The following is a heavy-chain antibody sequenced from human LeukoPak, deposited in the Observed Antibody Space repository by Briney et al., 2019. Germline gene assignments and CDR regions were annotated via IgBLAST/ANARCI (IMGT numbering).Heavy chain of an antibody. CDR1: GLTFSSYA. J-gene: IGHJ4*02. D-gene: IGHD1-26*01. V-gene: IGHV3-23*01. CDR2: ISDSGSST. Sequence: GGSLRLSCAASGLTFSSYAMSWVRQAPGKGLEWVSAISDSGSSTYYADSVKGRFTISRDNSKNTLYLQMNSLRAEDTAVYYCARDSSGSYDYWGQGTLVTVSS. CDR3: ARDSSGSYDY.